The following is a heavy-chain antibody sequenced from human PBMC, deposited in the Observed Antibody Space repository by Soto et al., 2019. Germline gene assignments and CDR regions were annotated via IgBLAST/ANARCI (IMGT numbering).Heavy chain of an antibody. V-gene: IGHV4-31*03. CDR3: ARDLKEYCSDGKCNWFDP. CDR1: GGSISSGGYY. D-gene: IGHD2-15*01. J-gene: IGHJ5*02. Sequence: SETLSRTCTVSGGSISSGGYYWSWIRQHPGKGLEWIGYIYYSGSTYYNPSLKSRVTISVDTSKNQFSLKLSSVTAADTAVYYCARDLKEYCSDGKCNWFDPWGQGTLVTVSS. CDR2: IYYSGST.